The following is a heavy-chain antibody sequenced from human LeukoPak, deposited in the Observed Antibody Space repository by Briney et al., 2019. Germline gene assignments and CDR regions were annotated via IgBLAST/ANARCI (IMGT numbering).Heavy chain of an antibody. D-gene: IGHD3-22*01. CDR2: INPSGGST. Sequence: ASVKVSCTASGYTFTSYYMHWVRQAPGQGLEWMGIINPSGGSTSYAQKFQGRVTMTRDMSTSTVYMELSSLRSEDTAVYYCAREGSSGYYSDYWGQGTLVTVSS. V-gene: IGHV1-46*01. CDR1: GYTFTSYY. J-gene: IGHJ4*02. CDR3: AREGSSGYYSDY.